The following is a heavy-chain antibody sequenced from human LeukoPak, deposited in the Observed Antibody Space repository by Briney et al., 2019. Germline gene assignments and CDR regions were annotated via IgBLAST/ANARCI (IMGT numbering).Heavy chain of an antibody. J-gene: IGHJ3*01. CDR2: LWFDGTNE. Sequence: AGGSLGLSCTASGFTFSSYAMHWVRQAPGKGLEWVAGLWFDGTNENYADSVKGRFTVSRDNSKSTLYLQMNSLRAEDTAIYYCARDIELSTWGLGTMVTASS. V-gene: IGHV3-30-3*01. CDR1: GFTFSSYA. CDR3: ARDIELST. D-gene: IGHD3-16*02.